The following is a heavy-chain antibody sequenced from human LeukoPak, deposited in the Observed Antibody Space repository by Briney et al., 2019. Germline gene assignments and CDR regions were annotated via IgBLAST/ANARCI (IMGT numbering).Heavy chain of an antibody. CDR1: GFTFSSYA. Sequence: PGGSLRLSCAASGFTFSSYAMHWVRQAPGKGLEWVSSISGSGASTYYADSVKGRFTISRDNSKNTLYLQMNSLRAEDTAVYYCANLHYDILTGYIYYFDYWGQGTLVTVS. D-gene: IGHD3-9*01. V-gene: IGHV3-23*01. J-gene: IGHJ4*02. CDR3: ANLHYDILTGYIYYFDY. CDR2: ISGSGAST.